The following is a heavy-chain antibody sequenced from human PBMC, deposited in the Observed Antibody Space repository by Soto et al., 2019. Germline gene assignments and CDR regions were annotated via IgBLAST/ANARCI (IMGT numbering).Heavy chain of an antibody. CDR3: TTPLFQLPGYYGMDV. V-gene: IGHV3-15*01. D-gene: IGHD2-2*01. J-gene: IGHJ6*02. Sequence: GGSLRLSCAASGFTFSNAWMSWVRQAPGKGLEWVGRIKSKTDGGTTDYAAPVKGRFTISRDDSKNTLYLQMNSLKTEDTAVYCCTTPLFQLPGYYGMDVWGQGTTVTVSS. CDR1: GFTFSNAW. CDR2: IKSKTDGGTT.